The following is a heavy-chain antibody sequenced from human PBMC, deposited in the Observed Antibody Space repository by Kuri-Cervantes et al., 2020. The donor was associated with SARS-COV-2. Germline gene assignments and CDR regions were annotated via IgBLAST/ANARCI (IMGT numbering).Heavy chain of an antibody. CDR1: GFTVSSNY. D-gene: IGHD6-25*01. Sequence: ETLSLTCAASGFTVSSNYMSWVRQAPGKGLEWVSVIYSCGSTYYADSVKGRFTISRDNSKNTLYLQMNSLRAEDTAVYYCTRLRGFGPLLHGLDVWGQGTTVTVSS. J-gene: IGHJ6*02. CDR2: IYSCGST. V-gene: IGHV3-66*03. CDR3: TRLRGFGPLLHGLDV.